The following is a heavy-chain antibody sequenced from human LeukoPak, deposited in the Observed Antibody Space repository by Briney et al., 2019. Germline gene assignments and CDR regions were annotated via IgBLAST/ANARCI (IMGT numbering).Heavy chain of an antibody. V-gene: IGHV1-2*02. CDR1: GYTFXXYY. CDR2: INPNSGGT. J-gene: IGHJ4*02. Sequence: SVKVSCXASGYTFXXYYMHWVRQAPGQGLEWMGWINPNSGGTNYAQKFQGRVTMTRDTSISTAYMELSRLRSDDTAVYYCARATAARYDFWSGYIDYWGQGTLVTVSS. CDR3: ARATAARYDFWSGYIDY. D-gene: IGHD3-3*01.